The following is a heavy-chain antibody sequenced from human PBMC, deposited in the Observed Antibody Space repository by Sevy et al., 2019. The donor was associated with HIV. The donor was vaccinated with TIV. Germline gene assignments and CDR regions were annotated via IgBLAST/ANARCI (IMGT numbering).Heavy chain of an antibody. D-gene: IGHD2-15*01. J-gene: IGHJ4*02. V-gene: IGHV3-30*04. CDR3: AGFVGYCSGGRCSIIDF. Sequence: GGSLRLSCAASGFSLSDHAVSWVRQTPGKGLEWLAVISYNGRNQYYADSVKGRFTISKDDSKNTLYLQLNSLRAEDTVVYYCAGFVGYCSGGRCSIIDFWGQGTLVTVSS. CDR1: GFSLSDHA. CDR2: ISYNGRNQ.